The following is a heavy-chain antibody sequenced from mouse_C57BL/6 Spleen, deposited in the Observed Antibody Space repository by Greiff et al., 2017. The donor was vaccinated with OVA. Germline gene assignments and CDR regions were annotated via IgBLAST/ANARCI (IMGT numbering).Heavy chain of an antibody. CDR1: GYSITSGYY. Sequence: EVQLQQSGPGLVKPSQSLSLTCSVTGYSITSGYYWNWIRQLPGNKLEWMDYISYDGSNNYNPSLKNRISITRDTCENQLFMKLNSVTTEDTATDYCARGDGYDLFAYWGQGTLVTVSA. D-gene: IGHD2-2*01. J-gene: IGHJ3*01. CDR3: ARGDGYDLFAY. V-gene: IGHV3-6*01. CDR2: ISYDGSN.